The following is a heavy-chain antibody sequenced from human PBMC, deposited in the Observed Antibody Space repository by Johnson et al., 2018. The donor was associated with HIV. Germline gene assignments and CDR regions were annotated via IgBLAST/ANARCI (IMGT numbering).Heavy chain of an antibody. J-gene: IGHJ3*02. CDR2: ISYDGSNK. D-gene: IGHD3-16*01. Sequence: VQLVESGGGVVQPGRSLRLSCAASGFTFSSYAMHWVRQAPGKGLEWVAVISYDGSNKYYADSVKGRFTISRDNSKNTLYLQMNSLRAEDTALYYCARDGGVSDAFNIWGQGTMVTVSS. CDR3: ARDGGVSDAFNI. CDR1: GFTFSSYA. V-gene: IGHV3-30-3*01.